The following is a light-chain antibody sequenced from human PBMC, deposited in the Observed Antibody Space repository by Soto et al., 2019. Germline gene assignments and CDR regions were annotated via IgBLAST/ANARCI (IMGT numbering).Light chain of an antibody. CDR2: LAS. Sequence: EIVLTQSPATVSLSPGEIGTLSFRASQSVSSYLAWYQQKPGQAPRLLIYLASNRAAGVPARFSGSGSGTDFTLTISDVEPEDFAVYYCHQRQSWPRTFGQGTKVDIK. CDR1: QSVSSY. J-gene: IGKJ1*01. V-gene: IGKV3-11*01. CDR3: HQRQSWPRT.